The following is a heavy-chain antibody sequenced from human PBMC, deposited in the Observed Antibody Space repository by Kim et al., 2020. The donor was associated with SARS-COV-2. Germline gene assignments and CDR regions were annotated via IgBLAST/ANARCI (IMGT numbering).Heavy chain of an antibody. CDR1: GFTFSSYA. Sequence: GGSLRLSCAASGFTFSSYAMSWVRQAPGKGLEWVSAISGSGGITYYADSVKGPFTISRDNSKNTLYLQMNSLRAEDTAVYYCAKDNGRLLWFGEMDVWGQGTTVTVSS. J-gene: IGHJ6*02. D-gene: IGHD3-10*01. V-gene: IGHV3-23*01. CDR2: ISGSGGIT. CDR3: AKDNGRLLWFGEMDV.